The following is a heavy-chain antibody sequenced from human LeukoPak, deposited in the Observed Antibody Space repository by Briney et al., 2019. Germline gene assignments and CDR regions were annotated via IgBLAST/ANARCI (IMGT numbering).Heavy chain of an antibody. J-gene: IGHJ4*02. V-gene: IGHV4-34*01. CDR3: ARSGGHSGSYYNALFDY. CDR2: INHSGST. CDR1: GGSFSGYY. D-gene: IGHD3-10*01. Sequence: SETLSLTCAVYGGSFSGYYWSWIRQPPGKGLEWIGEINHSGSTNYNPSLKSRVTISVDTSKNQFSLKLSSVTAADTAVYYCARSGGHSGSYYNALFDYWGQGTLVTVSS.